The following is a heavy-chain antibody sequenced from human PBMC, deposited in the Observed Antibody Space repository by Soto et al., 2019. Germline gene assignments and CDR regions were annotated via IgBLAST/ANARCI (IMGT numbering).Heavy chain of an antibody. J-gene: IGHJ4*02. CDR3: TTDWGGEYQFDH. Sequence: EVHLVESGGGLVKPGGSLRLSCVASGLTFSTAWLSWVRQAPGKGLEWVGRFKGKTDGGTTDYAAPVKGRFTVSRDESKNTLYLQMNSLKTEDTAVYYCTTDWGGEYQFDHWGQGTLVTVST. V-gene: IGHV3-15*01. CDR2: FKGKTDGGTT. D-gene: IGHD2-2*01. CDR1: GLTFSTAW.